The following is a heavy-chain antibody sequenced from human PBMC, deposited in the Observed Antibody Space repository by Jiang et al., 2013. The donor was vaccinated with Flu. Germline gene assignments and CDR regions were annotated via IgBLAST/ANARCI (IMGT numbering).Heavy chain of an antibody. CDR2: ISSSGSTI. CDR3: ARRDFDAFDI. CDR1: GFTFSSYE. D-gene: IGHD3/OR15-3a*01. Sequence: LLESGGGLVQPGGSLRLSCAASGFTFSSYEMNWVRQAPGKGLEWVSYISSSGSTIYYADSVKGRFTISRDNAKNSLYLQMNSLRAEDTAVYYCARRDFDAFDIWGQGTMVTVSS. V-gene: IGHV3-48*03. J-gene: IGHJ3*02.